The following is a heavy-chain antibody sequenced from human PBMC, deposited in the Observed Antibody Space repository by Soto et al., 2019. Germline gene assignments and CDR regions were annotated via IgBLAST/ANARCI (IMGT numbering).Heavy chain of an antibody. Sequence: QVQLVQSGAEVKKPGSSVKVSCKASGGTFSSYTISWVRQAPGQGLEWMGGIIPIFGTANYAQRYQGRVTITADESTSTAYMELSSLRSEDTAVYYCARQGESSGSYYYGMDVWGQGTTVIVSS. D-gene: IGHD3-22*01. J-gene: IGHJ6*02. CDR1: GGTFSSYT. CDR3: ARQGESSGSYYYGMDV. V-gene: IGHV1-69*12. CDR2: IIPIFGTA.